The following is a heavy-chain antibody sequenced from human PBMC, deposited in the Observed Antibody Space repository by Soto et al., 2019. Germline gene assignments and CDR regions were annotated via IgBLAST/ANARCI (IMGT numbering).Heavy chain of an antibody. V-gene: IGHV3-74*01. CDR1: GFTFGNFW. Sequence: EVQLVESGGGLVQPGGSLRLSRAASGFTFGNFWMHWVRQAPGKGLVWVSRINSDGSTSYADFVKGRLTISRDNAKNTVYLQMNSLRAEDTAVYYCARGLYREYGHDSWGQGALVTVSS. J-gene: IGHJ5*01. D-gene: IGHD3-10*01. CDR2: INSDGST. CDR3: ARGLYREYGHDS.